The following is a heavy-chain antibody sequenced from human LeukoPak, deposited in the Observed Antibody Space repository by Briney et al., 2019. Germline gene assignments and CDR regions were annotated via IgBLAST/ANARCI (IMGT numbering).Heavy chain of an antibody. CDR2: INPNSGGT. CDR1: GYTFTGYY. D-gene: IGHD3-9*01. J-gene: IGHJ4*02. CDR3: ARGVLKYYDILTGYYFFDY. V-gene: IGHV1-2*04. Sequence: GASVKVSCKASGYTFTGYYMHWVRQAPGQGLEWMGWINPNSGGTNYAQKFQGWVTMTRDTSISTAYMELSRLRSDDTAVYYCARGVLKYYDILTGYYFFDYWGQGTLVTVSS.